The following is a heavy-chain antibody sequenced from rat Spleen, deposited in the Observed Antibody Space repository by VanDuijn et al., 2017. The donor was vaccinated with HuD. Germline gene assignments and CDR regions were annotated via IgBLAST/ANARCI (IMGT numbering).Heavy chain of an antibody. J-gene: IGHJ2*01. D-gene: IGHD1-1*01. Sequence: QVQLKESGPGLVQPSQTLSLTCSVSGFSLTSNGISWVRQFPGKGLEWMGGIWGDGSTRYNSVLESRLSINRDTSKSQVFLKMNSLQTDDTAIYFCTSLFLPHCRAFDNWGQGVMVTVSS. CDR3: TSLFLPHCRAFDN. CDR2: IWGDGST. CDR1: GFSLTSNG. V-gene: IGHV2-1*01.